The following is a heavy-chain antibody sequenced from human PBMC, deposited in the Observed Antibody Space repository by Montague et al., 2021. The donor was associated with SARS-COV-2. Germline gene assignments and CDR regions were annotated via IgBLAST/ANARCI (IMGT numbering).Heavy chain of an antibody. D-gene: IGHD3-10*01. V-gene: IGHV4-34*01. Sequence: SETLSLTCAAYGGSFSGYYWNWIRQPPGKGPEWIGEINHSGSTNYNPSLKSRVTMSVDTSKNQFSLKLSSVTAADTAVYYCARGARQGYGFRLGSFDSWGQGTLVTVSS. CDR1: GGSFSGYY. CDR2: INHSGST. J-gene: IGHJ4*02. CDR3: ARGARQGYGFRLGSFDS.